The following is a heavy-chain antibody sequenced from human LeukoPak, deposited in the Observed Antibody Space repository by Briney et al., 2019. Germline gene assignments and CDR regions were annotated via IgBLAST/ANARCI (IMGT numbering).Heavy chain of an antibody. Sequence: GGSLRLSCAASGFTFNNYEMNWVRQAPGKGLEWISYISTDGTMAYYAGSVKGRFTISRDNAKNSLYLQMNSLRADDTAVYYCARETIDCGGDCYDYWGQRTLATVSS. CDR3: ARETIDCGGDCYDY. D-gene: IGHD2-21*01. CDR1: GFTFNNYE. V-gene: IGHV3-48*03. J-gene: IGHJ4*02. CDR2: ISTDGTMA.